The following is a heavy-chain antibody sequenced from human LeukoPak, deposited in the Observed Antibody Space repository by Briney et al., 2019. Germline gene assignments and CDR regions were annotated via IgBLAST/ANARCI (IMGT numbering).Heavy chain of an antibody. Sequence: ASVKVSCKASGYTLTSYDINWVRQATGQGLEWMGWMNPNSGNTGYAQKFQGRVTITRNTSISIAYMELSSLRSEDTAVYYCARWDYDFWSGYPDYWGQGTLVTVSS. CDR2: MNPNSGNT. V-gene: IGHV1-8*03. J-gene: IGHJ4*02. CDR1: GYTLTSYD. D-gene: IGHD3-3*01. CDR3: ARWDYDFWSGYPDY.